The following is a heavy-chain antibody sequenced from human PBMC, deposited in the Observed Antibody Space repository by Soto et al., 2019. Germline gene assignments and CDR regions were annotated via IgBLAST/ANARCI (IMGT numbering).Heavy chain of an antibody. CDR1: GYTFTSYG. D-gene: IGHD1-26*01. CDR3: ARGLGGGATTAPFQH. J-gene: IGHJ1*01. CDR2: ISAYNGNT. V-gene: IGHV1-18*01. Sequence: ASVKVSGKASGYTFTSYGISWVRQAPGQGLEWMGWISAYNGNTNYAQKLQGRVTMTTDTSTSTAYMELRSLRSDDTAVYYCARGLGGGATTAPFQHWGQGTLVTVSS.